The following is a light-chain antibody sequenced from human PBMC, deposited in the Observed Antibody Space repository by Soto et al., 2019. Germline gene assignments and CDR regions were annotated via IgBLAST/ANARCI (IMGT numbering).Light chain of an antibody. V-gene: IGKV1-5*01. CDR2: DAS. Sequence: DIQMTQSPSTLSASVGDRVTITCRASQSISSWLAWYQQKPGKAPKLLIYDASSLESGVPSRFSGSGSGTEFTLTISSLQPDDFSTYYCQQYNSYLLTFGGGTKVEIK. CDR1: QSISSW. J-gene: IGKJ4*02. CDR3: QQYNSYLLT.